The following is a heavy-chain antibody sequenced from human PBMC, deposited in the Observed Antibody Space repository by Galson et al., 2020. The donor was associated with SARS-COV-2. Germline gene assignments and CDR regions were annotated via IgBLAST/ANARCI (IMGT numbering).Heavy chain of an antibody. CDR3: AKDKYGADDH. CDR2: ILSGGNE. J-gene: IGHJ5*02. Sequence: GESLKISCVASGITFNIYGMTWLRQGPGKGLEWVSTILSGGNEYYAESVKVRFTISRDNSKNTLYLQMNSLRVEDTALYFCAKDKYGADDHWGQGTLVTVSS. CDR1: GITFNIYG. D-gene: IGHD3-10*01. V-gene: IGHV3-23*01.